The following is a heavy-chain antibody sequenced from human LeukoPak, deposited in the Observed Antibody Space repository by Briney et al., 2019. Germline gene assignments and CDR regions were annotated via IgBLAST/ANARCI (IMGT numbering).Heavy chain of an antibody. CDR1: GYSISSGYY. CDR2: IYHSGST. Sequence: SETLSLTCTVSGYSISSGYYWGWIRQPPGKGLEWIGSIYHSGSTYYNPSLKSRVTISVDTSKNQFSLKLSSVTAADTAVYYCARGRSMATMRSEQFGYWGQGTLVTVSS. D-gene: IGHD5-24*01. J-gene: IGHJ4*02. V-gene: IGHV4-38-2*02. CDR3: ARGRSMATMRSEQFGY.